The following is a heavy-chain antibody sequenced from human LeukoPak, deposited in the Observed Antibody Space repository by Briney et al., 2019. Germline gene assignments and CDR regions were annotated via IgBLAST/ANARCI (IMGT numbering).Heavy chain of an antibody. V-gene: IGHV5-51*01. CDR1: GYSFTNYW. J-gene: IGHJ4*02. Sequence: ESLKISFKGSGYSFTNYWIGWVRQMPGKGLEWMGIIHPGDSGTRYSPSFQGQVTMSVDESITTAYLQWSSLRASDSAIYYCARGGTYRYGSSDYWGQGTLVTVSS. CDR2: IHPGDSGT. CDR3: ARGGTYRYGSSDY. D-gene: IGHD5-18*01.